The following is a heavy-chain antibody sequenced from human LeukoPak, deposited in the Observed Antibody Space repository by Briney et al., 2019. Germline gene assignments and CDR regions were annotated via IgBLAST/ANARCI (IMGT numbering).Heavy chain of an antibody. CDR1: GFTFSSYG. CDR3: ATPMIDAFDI. Sequence: GGSLRLSCAASGFTFSSYGMHWVRQAPGKGLEWVAFIRYDESNKYYADSVKGRFTISRDNSKNTLYLQMNSLRAEDTAVYYCATPMIDAFDIWGQGTMVTVSS. CDR2: IRYDESNK. V-gene: IGHV3-30*02. J-gene: IGHJ3*02. D-gene: IGHD3-22*01.